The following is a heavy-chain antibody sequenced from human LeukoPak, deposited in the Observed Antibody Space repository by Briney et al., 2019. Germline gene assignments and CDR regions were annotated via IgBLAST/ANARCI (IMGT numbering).Heavy chain of an antibody. CDR1: GGTFSSYA. D-gene: IGHD3-10*01. V-gene: IGHV1-69*06. CDR2: IIPIFGTA. J-gene: IGHJ3*02. Sequence: AASVKVSCKASGGTFSSYAISWVRQAPGQGLEWMGGIIPIFGTANYAQKFQGRVTITADKSTSTAYMELSSLRSEDTAVYYCARNIWFGESADAFDIWGQGTMVTVSS. CDR3: ARNIWFGESADAFDI.